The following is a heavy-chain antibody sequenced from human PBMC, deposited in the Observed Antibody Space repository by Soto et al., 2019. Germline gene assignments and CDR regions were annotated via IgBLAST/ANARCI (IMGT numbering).Heavy chain of an antibody. Sequence: QVQLVQSGAEVKKPGSSVKVSCKASGGFYSIKTISWVRQAPGQGLEWMGRIIPLVNIINNAQKFRGRVAISADKSTSTASMELSSLKSDDTAIYCCARERRRDDSNTFDALDVWGQGTMVTVSS. CDR1: GGFYSIKT. D-gene: IGHD3-22*01. V-gene: IGHV1-69*04. CDR3: ARERRRDDSNTFDALDV. CDR2: IIPLVNII. J-gene: IGHJ3*01.